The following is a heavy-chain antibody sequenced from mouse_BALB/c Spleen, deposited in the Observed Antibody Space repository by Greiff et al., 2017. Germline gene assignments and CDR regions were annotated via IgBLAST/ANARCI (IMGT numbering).Heavy chain of an antibody. CDR3: ARERGYGPWFAY. CDR1: GFTFSSFG. D-gene: IGHD1-1*02. Sequence: EVQRVESGGGLVQPGGSRKLSCAASGFTFSSFGMHWVRQAPEKGLEWVAYISSGSSTIYYADTVKGRFTISRDNPKNTLFLQMTSLRSEDTAMYYCARERGYGPWFAYWGQGTLVTVSA. J-gene: IGHJ3*01. V-gene: IGHV5-17*02. CDR2: ISSGSSTI.